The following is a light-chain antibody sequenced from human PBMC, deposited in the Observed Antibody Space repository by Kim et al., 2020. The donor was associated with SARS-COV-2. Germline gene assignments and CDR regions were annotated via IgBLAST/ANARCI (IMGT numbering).Light chain of an antibody. CDR1: TGAVTGGHY. CDR3: LLYYNAVRV. V-gene: IGLV7-46*01. CDR2: DTR. J-gene: IGLJ3*02. Sequence: PGGTVTLPCGSSTGAVTGGHYPYWFQQKPGQAPRTLIYDTRNKHSWTPARFSGSLLGGKAALTLSGAQPEDEAEYYCLLYYNAVRVFGGGTQLTVL.